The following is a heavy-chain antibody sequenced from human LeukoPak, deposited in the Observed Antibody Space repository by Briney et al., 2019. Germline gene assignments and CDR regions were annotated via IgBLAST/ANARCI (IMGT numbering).Heavy chain of an antibody. V-gene: IGHV4-61*02. D-gene: IGHD3-3*01. CDR3: ADYAALEFAYFYYFDA. CDR2: IYTSGST. Sequence: PSQTLSLTCTVSGGSITSGSNYCRWIRQPAGEGLGWFGRIYTSGSTNYNPSLKSRVTIPVDTSKNQFSLKLSSLTAADPALCYAADYAALEFAYFYYFDAWGKGTLVTVSS. J-gene: IGHJ5*02. CDR1: GGSITSGSNY.